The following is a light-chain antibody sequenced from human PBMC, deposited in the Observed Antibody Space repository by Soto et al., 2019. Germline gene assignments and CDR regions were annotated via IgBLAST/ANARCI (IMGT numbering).Light chain of an antibody. J-gene: IGKJ4*01. CDR3: QQANSFPLT. Sequence: DIQMTQSPSSVSASVGDRVTITCRASQGISSWLAWYQQKPEKAPKLVVYDASSLQSGVPSRFSGSGSGKDFALTISSLEPGDFATYYCQQANSFPLTFGGGTKVDIK. CDR1: QGISSW. CDR2: DAS. V-gene: IGKV1-12*01.